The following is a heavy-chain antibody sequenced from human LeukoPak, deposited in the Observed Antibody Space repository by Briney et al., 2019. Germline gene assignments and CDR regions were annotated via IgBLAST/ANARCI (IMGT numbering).Heavy chain of an antibody. CDR2: INTDGSST. Sequence: GGSLRLSCAASGFTFSSYWMHWVRQAPGKGLVWVSRINTDGSSTSYADSVKGRFTISRDNAKNTPYLQMNSLRAEDTAVYYCARVKVVTSKYTTSLFDYWGQGTLVTVSS. J-gene: IGHJ4*02. V-gene: IGHV3-74*01. CDR3: ARVKVVTSKYTTSLFDY. D-gene: IGHD3-16*02. CDR1: GFTFSSYW.